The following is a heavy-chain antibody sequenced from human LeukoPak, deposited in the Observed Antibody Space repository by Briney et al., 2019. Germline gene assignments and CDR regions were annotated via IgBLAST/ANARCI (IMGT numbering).Heavy chain of an antibody. CDR3: ATALRYGSGSSLDY. J-gene: IGHJ4*02. CDR2: ISSSSSYI. Sequence: GGSLRLSCAASGFTFSSYSMNWVRQAPGKGLEWVSSISSSSSYIYYADSVKGRFTISRDNAKNSLYLQMNSLRAEDTPVYYCATALRYGSGSSLDYWGQGTLVTVSS. D-gene: IGHD3-10*01. CDR1: GFTFSSYS. V-gene: IGHV3-21*01.